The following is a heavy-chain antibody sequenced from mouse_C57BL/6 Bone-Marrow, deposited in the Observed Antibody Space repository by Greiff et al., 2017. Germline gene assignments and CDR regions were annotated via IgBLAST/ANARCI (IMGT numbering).Heavy chain of an antibody. CDR2: INPNYGTT. CDR3: ARGYDYDYAMDY. V-gene: IGHV1-39*01. CDR1: GYSFTDYN. J-gene: IGHJ4*01. D-gene: IGHD2-4*01. Sequence: EVKVVESGPELVKPGASVKISCKASGYSFTDYNMNWVKQSNGKSLDCIGVINPNYGTTIYNQKFKGKATLTVDQSSRTAYMQLNILTSEDSAFYYGARGYDYDYAMDYWGQGTSVTVSS.